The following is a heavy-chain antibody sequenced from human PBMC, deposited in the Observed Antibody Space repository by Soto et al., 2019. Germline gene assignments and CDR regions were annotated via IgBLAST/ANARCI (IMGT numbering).Heavy chain of an antibody. CDR3: ARDEWGSGSLDY. J-gene: IGHJ4*02. CDR2: IWYDGSNK. Sequence: QVQLVESGGGVVQPGRSLRLSCAASGFTFSNYGMHWVRQAPGKGLEWVAVIWYDGSNKCYADSVKGRFTISRDNSKNTLYLQMNSLRAEDTAVYYCARDEWGSGSLDYWGQGTLVTVSS. D-gene: IGHD3-10*01. V-gene: IGHV3-33*01. CDR1: GFTFSNYG.